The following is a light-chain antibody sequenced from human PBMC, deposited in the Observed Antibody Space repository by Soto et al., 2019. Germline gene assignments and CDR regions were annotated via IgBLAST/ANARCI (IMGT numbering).Light chain of an antibody. J-gene: IGLJ1*01. CDR3: CSYTTSNTRQIV. Sequence: QSVLTQPASVSGSPGQSITISCTGTSSDVGGYNYVSWYQQHPGKAPKFMIYDVSNRPSGVSNRFSGSKSGNTASLTISGLQAEDKADYYCCSYTTSNTRQIVFGTGTKLTVL. V-gene: IGLV2-14*01. CDR1: SSDVGGYNY. CDR2: DVS.